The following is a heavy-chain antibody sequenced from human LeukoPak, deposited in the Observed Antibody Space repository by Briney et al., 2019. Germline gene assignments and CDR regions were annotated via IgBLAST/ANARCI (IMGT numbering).Heavy chain of an antibody. CDR2: SNGANGNT. CDR1: GYTFTSNA. J-gene: IGHJ6*03. Sequence: ASVKVSCKTSGYTFTSNAIHWVRQAPGQRLEWMGCSNGANGNTEYSHEFQGRVTITRDTSARTAYMELSSLRSEDTAVYYCARGRCSGGSCYIYYYMDVWGKGTTVTVSS. D-gene: IGHD2-15*01. CDR3: ARGRCSGGSCYIYYYMDV. V-gene: IGHV1-3*02.